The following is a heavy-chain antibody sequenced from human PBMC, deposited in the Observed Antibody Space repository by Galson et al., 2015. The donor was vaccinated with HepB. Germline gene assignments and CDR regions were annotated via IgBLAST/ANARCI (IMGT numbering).Heavy chain of an antibody. D-gene: IGHD6-13*01. CDR3: ARDSDSSWYWTGDKYVGAFDI. V-gene: IGHV3-23*01. CDR2: ISGSGGTT. J-gene: IGHJ3*02. CDR1: GFTFRSYV. Sequence: SLRLSCAASGFTFRSYVMTWVRQAPGKGLEWVSTISGSGGTTYYADSVKGRFTISRDNSKNTLYLQMNSLRDEDTAVYYCARDSDSSWYWTGDKYVGAFDIWGQGTMVTVSS.